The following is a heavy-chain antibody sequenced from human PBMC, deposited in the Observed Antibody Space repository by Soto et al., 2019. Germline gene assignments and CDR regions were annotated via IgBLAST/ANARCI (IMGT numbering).Heavy chain of an antibody. D-gene: IGHD3-22*01. CDR1: GFTFSTYG. V-gene: IGHV3-30*18. Sequence: GGSLRLSCAASGFTFSTYGMHWVRQAPGEGLEWVAIISYDASKTYYADSVTGRFSVSRDNSKNTLYLQMNSLRAEDTAVYYCAKVLRSHYYYDSSGYYYGHFDYWGQGTLVTVSS. CDR3: AKVLRSHYYYDSSGYYYGHFDY. CDR2: ISYDASKT. J-gene: IGHJ4*02.